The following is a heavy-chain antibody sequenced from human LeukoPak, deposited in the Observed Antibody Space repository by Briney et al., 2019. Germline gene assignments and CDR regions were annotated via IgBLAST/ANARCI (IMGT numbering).Heavy chain of an antibody. D-gene: IGHD3-9*01. V-gene: IGHV4-31*03. J-gene: IGHJ5*02. CDR2: ISYSGST. Sequence: SETLSLTCTVSGGSVRTGGYCWGWVRQYPGKGLECLGFISYSGSTYYNPSLKSRVNISIDTSKNQFSLRLSSVTAADTALYYCARVLTRNWFDPWGQGTLVTVSS. CDR3: ARVLTRNWFDP. CDR1: GGSVRTGGYC.